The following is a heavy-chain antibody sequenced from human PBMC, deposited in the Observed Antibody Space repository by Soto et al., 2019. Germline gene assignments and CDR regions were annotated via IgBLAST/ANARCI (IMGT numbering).Heavy chain of an antibody. CDR1: GGSFSGYY. V-gene: IGHV4-34*01. Sequence: SETLSLTCAVYGGSFSGYYWSWIRQPPGKGLEWIGEINHSGSTNYNPSLKSRVTISVDTSKNQFSLKLSSVTAADTAVCYCARARGRDHRGYSGYEIRGGGMCDYWGQGTLVTVSS. D-gene: IGHD5-12*01. J-gene: IGHJ4*02. CDR2: INHSGST. CDR3: ARARGRDHRGYSGYEIRGGGMCDY.